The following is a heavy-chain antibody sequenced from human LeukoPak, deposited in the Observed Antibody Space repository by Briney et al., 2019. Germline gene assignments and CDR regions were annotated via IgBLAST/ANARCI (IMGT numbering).Heavy chain of an antibody. V-gene: IGHV4-31*03. CDR1: GGSISSGGHY. D-gene: IGHD3-10*01. CDR3: ARENGSGRSAIDY. J-gene: IGHJ4*02. Sequence: PSETLSLTCTVSGGSISSGGHYWSWIRQHPGKGLEWIGYIYYSGSTYYNPSLKSRVTISVDTSKNQFSLKLSSVTAADTAVYYCARENGSGRSAIDYWGQGTLVAVSS. CDR2: IYYSGST.